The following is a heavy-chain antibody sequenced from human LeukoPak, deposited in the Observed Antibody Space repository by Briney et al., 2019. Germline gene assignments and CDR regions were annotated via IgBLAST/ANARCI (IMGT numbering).Heavy chain of an antibody. CDR2: INHNGNVN. D-gene: IGHD2-2*01. J-gene: IGHJ5*02. Sequence: GGSLRLSCAASGFTFSSYWMNWARQAPGKGLEWVASINHNGNVNYYVDSVKGRFTISRDNAKNSLYLQMNSLRAEDTAWYYCAKDSKYQPRNWLDPWGQGTLVTVSS. V-gene: IGHV3-7*03. CDR3: AKDSKYQPRNWLDP. CDR1: GFTFSSYW.